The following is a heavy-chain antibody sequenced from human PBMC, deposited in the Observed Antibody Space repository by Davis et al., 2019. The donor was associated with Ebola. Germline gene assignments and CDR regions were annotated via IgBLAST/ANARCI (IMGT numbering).Heavy chain of an antibody. CDR3: ARGDTYGRWDDWFDP. J-gene: IGHJ5*02. D-gene: IGHD4-17*01. V-gene: IGHV1-2*06. CDR2: INPNFGGK. CDR1: GYSFSAHY. Sequence: AASVKVSCKASGYSFSAHYIHWVRQAPGQGLEWMGRINPNFGGKIYAQKFQDRVTLTIDTSINTAYMELDRLRSDDTAVYYCARGDTYGRWDDWFDPWGQGTLVTVSS.